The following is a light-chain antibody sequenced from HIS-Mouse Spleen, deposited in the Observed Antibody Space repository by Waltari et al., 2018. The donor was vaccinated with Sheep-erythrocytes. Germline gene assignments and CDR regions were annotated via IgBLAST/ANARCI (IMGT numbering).Light chain of an antibody. Sequence: SSELTQPPSVSVSPGQTASITCSGDKLGDKYACWYQQNPGQSPVLVIYQDTKRPSGSPERFSGSNSGITATLSISGTQAMDEADYYCQAWDSSIVVFGGGTKLTVL. J-gene: IGLJ2*01. CDR2: QDT. CDR1: KLGDKY. V-gene: IGLV3-1*01. CDR3: QAWDSSIVV.